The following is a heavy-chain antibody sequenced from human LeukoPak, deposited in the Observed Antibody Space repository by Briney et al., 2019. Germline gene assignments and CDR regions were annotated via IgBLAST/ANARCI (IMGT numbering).Heavy chain of an antibody. CDR3: ARDRGKLRYLDL. V-gene: IGHV3-30*15. CDR2: MSLDGSSI. D-gene: IGHD3-9*01. J-gene: IGHJ4*02. Sequence: GGSLRLSCVASGFAFNTQAMHWVRQAPGKGLEWLAAMSLDGSSIYYADSVRGRFTISRDNSKNTLFLQMSSLRVEDTAVYYCARDRGKLRYLDLWGQGTLLTVSS. CDR1: GFAFNTQA.